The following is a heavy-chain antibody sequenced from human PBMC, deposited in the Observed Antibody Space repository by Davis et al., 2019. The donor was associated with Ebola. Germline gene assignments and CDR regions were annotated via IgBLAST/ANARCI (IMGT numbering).Heavy chain of an antibody. J-gene: IGHJ3*02. CDR3: AKDHEEWNMLVEVAATGI. Sequence: PGGSLRLSCAASGFTFSSYAMSWVRQAPGKGLEWVSGISGSGGSTYYADSVKGRFTISRDNSENTLYLQMNSLRAEDTAVYYCAKDHEEWNMLVEVAATGIWGQGTMVTVSS. V-gene: IGHV3-23*01. CDR1: GFTFSSYA. D-gene: IGHD2-15*01. CDR2: ISGSGGST.